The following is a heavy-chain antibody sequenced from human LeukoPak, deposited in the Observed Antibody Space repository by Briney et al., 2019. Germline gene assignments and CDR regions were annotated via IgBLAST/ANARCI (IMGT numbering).Heavy chain of an antibody. CDR3: ARARKSGGITMLRGVKDRGWFDP. J-gene: IGHJ5*02. CDR1: GFTLSSYG. D-gene: IGHD3-10*01. Sequence: PGGSLRLSCAASGFTLSSYGMHWVRQAPGKGLEWVAFIRYDGSNKYYADSVKGRFTISRDNSKNTLYLQMNSLRAEDTAVFYCARARKSGGITMLRGVKDRGWFDPWGQGTLVTVSS. CDR2: IRYDGSNK. V-gene: IGHV3-30*02.